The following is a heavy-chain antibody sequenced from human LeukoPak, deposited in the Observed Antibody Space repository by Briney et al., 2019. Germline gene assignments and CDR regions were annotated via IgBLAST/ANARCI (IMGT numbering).Heavy chain of an antibody. CDR1: GYTFTSYG. CDR3: ARDAPYSSSWYDDY. D-gene: IGHD6-13*01. CDR2: ISAYNGNT. V-gene: IGHV1-18*01. Sequence: ASVKVSCTASGYTFTSYGISWVRQAPGQGLEWMGWISAYNGNTKFAQKFQGRVTMTTDTSTSTAYMELRSLRSDDTAVYYCARDAPYSSSWYDDYWGQGTPLTVSS. J-gene: IGHJ4*02.